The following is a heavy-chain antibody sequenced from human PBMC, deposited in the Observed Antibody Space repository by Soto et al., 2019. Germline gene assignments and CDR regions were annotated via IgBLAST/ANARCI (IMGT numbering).Heavy chain of an antibody. CDR3: AKDRFLEWLPFRDV. CDR1: GFTFSSYS. CDR2: ISNNRSNK. J-gene: IGHJ6*04. D-gene: IGHD3-3*01. Sequence: PGGSLSLSCAASGFTFSSYSMNWVRQAPGKGLEWVAYISNNRSNKYYADSVKGRFTISRDNSKNTLYLQMNSLRAEDTVVYYCAKDRFLEWLPFRDVWGKGTTVTVSS. V-gene: IGHV3-30*02.